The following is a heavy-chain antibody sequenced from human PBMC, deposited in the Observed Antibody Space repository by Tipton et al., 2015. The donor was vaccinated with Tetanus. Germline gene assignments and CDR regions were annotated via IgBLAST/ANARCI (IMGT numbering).Heavy chain of an antibody. CDR1: GDSISSDDYY. Sequence: LRLSCAVSGDSISSDDYYWSWIRQSPGKGLEWIGSVYYSGTTYYNPSLRNRLTVSRDTSKNQFSLNLKSVTAADTAVYYCARGLPREPFYFDYWGQGKQVSVSS. J-gene: IGHJ4*02. V-gene: IGHV4-30-2*03. D-gene: IGHD1-26*01. CDR2: VYYSGTT. CDR3: ARGLPREPFYFDY.